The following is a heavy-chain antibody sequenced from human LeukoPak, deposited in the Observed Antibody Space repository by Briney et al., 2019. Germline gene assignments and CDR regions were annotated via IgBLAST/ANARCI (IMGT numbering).Heavy chain of an antibody. V-gene: IGHV4-34*01. J-gene: IGHJ4*02. Sequence: PSETLSLTCAVYGGSFSGYYWSWIRQPPGKGLEWIGEINHSGSTNYNPSLKSRVTISVDTSKDQFSLKLSSVTAADTAVYYCARASGRAVAGTYFDYWGQGTLVTVSS. D-gene: IGHD6-19*01. CDR2: INHSGST. CDR1: GGSFSGYY. CDR3: ARASGRAVAGTYFDY.